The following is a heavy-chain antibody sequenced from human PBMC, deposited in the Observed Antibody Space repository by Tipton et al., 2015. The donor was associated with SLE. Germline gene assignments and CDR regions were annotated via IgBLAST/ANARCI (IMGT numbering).Heavy chain of an antibody. CDR1: GGSISSGSYY. V-gene: IGHV4-61*02. D-gene: IGHD6-13*01. CDR2: IYTSGST. CDR3: ARAMWSSSWFYYFDY. J-gene: IGHJ4*02. Sequence: TLSLTCTVSGGSISSGSYYWSWIRQPAGKGLEWIGRIYTSGSTNYNPSLKSRFTISVDTSKNQFSLKLSSAAAADTAVYYCARAMWSSSWFYYFDYWGQGTLVTVSS.